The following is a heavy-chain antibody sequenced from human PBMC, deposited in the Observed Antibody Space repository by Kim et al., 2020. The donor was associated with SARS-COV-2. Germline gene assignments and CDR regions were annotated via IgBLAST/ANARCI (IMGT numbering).Heavy chain of an antibody. Sequence: SVKVSCKASGGTFSSYAISWVRQAPGQGLEWMGGIIPIFGTANYAQKFQGRVTITADESTSTAYMELSSLRSEDTAVYYCALSVRGEINYYYYGMDVWGQGTTVTVSS. V-gene: IGHV1-69*13. J-gene: IGHJ6*02. CDR2: IIPIFGTA. CDR3: ALSVRGEINYYYYGMDV. CDR1: GGTFSSYA. D-gene: IGHD3-10*01.